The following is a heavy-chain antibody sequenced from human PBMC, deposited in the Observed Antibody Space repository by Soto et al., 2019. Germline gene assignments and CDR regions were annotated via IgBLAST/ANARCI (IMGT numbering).Heavy chain of an antibody. J-gene: IGHJ5*01. CDR1: CGSISSSHW. CDR2: IYHSGST. CDR3: ARISPTRIDFWREKWFDS. V-gene: IGHV4-4*02. Sequence: XESLSVPWSVSCGSISSSHWWSWVRQPPGNGLEWIGEIYHSGSTNYNPSLKSRVTISVDKSKNQFSLKLSSVTAADTAVYYCARISPTRIDFWREKWFDSWAQGTLVTVPS. D-gene: IGHD3-3*01.